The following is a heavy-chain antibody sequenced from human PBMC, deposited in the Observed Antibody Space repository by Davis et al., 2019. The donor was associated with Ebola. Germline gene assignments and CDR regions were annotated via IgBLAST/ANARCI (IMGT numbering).Heavy chain of an antibody. CDR2: INHSGST. V-gene: IGHV4-34*01. J-gene: IGHJ6*02. D-gene: IGHD3-3*01. CDR3: ARKYYDFWSGYV. Sequence: MPGGSLRLSCAVYGGSFSGYYWSWIRQPPGKGLEWIGEINHSGSTNYNPSLKSRVTISVDTSMNQFSLKLSSVTAADTAVYYCARKYYDFWSGYVWGQGTTVTVSS. CDR1: GGSFSGYY.